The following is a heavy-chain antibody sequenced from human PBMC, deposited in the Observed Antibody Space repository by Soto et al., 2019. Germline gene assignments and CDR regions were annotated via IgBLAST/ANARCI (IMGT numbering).Heavy chain of an antibody. J-gene: IGHJ6*02. Sequence: GESLKISCKGSGYSFTSYWIGWVRQMPGKGLEWMGIIYPGDSDTRYSPSFQGQVTISADKSISTAYLQWSSLKASDTAMYYCARQYCSGGSCYFGYYYYGMDVWGQGTTVTVSS. CDR2: IYPGDSDT. V-gene: IGHV5-51*01. D-gene: IGHD2-15*01. CDR1: GYSFTSYW. CDR3: ARQYCSGGSCYFGYYYYGMDV.